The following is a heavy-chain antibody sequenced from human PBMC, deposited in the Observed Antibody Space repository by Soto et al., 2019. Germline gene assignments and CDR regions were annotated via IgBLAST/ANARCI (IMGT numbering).Heavy chain of an antibody. V-gene: IGHV4-4*07. CDR2: IYTSGST. CDR3: AREGGSSSWHNWFAP. J-gene: IGHJ5*02. Sequence: QVQLQESGPGLVKPSETLSLTCTVSGGSISSYYWSWIRQPAGKGLEWIGRIYTSGSTNYNPSLKGRVTMSVDTSKNQFPRKRSCVTAADRAVYYCAREGGSSSWHNWFAPWGQGTLVTVSS. CDR1: GGSISSYY. D-gene: IGHD6-13*01.